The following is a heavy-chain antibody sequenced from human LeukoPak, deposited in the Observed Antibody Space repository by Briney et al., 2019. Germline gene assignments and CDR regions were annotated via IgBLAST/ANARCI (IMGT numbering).Heavy chain of an antibody. CDR1: GFTFSSYS. CDR3: ARDYRTYSALASAFDI. D-gene: IGHD4-11*01. J-gene: IGHJ3*02. V-gene: IGHV3-48*01. Sequence: PGGSLRLSCAASGFTFSSYSMNWVRQAPGKGLEWVSYISSSSSTIYYADSVKGRFTISRDNAKNSLYLQMNSLRAEDTAVYYCARDYRTYSALASAFDIWGQGTMVTVSS. CDR2: ISSSSSTI.